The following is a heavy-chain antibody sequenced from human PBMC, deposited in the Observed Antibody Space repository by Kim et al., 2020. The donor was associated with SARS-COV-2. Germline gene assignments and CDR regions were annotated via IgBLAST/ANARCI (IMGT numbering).Heavy chain of an antibody. V-gene: IGHV4-39*07. CDR3: ARDLITYSSSWYGGYDY. D-gene: IGHD6-13*01. J-gene: IGHJ4*02. Sequence: LKSRRTISVDTSKNQFSLKLSSVTAADTAVYYCARDLITYSSSWYGGYDYWGQGTLVTVSS.